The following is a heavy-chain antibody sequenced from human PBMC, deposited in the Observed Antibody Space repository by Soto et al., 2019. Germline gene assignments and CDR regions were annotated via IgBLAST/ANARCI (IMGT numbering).Heavy chain of an antibody. CDR1: GSTFSSYG. V-gene: IGHV3-33*01. Sequence: GGSLRLSCAASGSTFSSYGMHWVRQAPGKGLEWVAVIWYDGSNKYYADSVKGRFTISRDNSKNTLYLQMNSLRAEDTAVYYSARPAGYCSSTSCFGYYMDVWGKGTTVTVSS. D-gene: IGHD2-2*01. CDR2: IWYDGSNK. CDR3: ARPAGYCSSTSCFGYYMDV. J-gene: IGHJ6*03.